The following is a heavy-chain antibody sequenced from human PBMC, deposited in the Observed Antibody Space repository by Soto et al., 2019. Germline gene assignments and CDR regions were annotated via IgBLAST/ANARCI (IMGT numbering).Heavy chain of an antibody. J-gene: IGHJ6*02. D-gene: IGHD1-26*01. CDR3: ARVSTGSNSGKPDYYYYGIDV. Sequence: SQTLSLTCAISGDSVTSNSAAWNWIRQSPSRGLEWLGRTYYRSEWYNDYAISVKSRITINPDTSKNQFSLHLNSVTPEDTAVYFCARVSTGSNSGKPDYYYYGIDVWGQGTTVTVSS. V-gene: IGHV6-1*01. CDR2: TYYRSEWYN. CDR1: GDSVTSNSAA.